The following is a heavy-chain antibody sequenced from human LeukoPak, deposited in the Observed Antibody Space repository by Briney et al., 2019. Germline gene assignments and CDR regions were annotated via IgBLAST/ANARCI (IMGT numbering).Heavy chain of an antibody. V-gene: IGHV5-51*01. CDR3: ARHVSVYYDILTGYWTENWNDVRGPPDY. CDR1: GYSFTSYW. J-gene: IGHJ4*02. D-gene: IGHD3-9*01. CDR2: IYPGDSDT. Sequence: GESLKISCKGSGYSFTSYWIGWVRQMPGKGLEWMGIIYPGDSDTRYSPSFQGQVTISADKSISTAYLQWSSLKASDTAMYYCARHVSVYYDILTGYWTENWNDVRGPPDYWGQGALVTVSS.